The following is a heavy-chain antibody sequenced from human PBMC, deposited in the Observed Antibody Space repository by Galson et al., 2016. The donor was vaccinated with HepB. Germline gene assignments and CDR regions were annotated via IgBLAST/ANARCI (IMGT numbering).Heavy chain of an antibody. Sequence: ETLSLTCDVYGGSLSGHFWSWVRQAPGKGLEWIGDINHSGTTKTNPSLKSRVTLSVDTSKNQFSLRLNSATAADTAVYFWAYGAFQIVVVETAPWGWFDPWGQGTLVSVSS. J-gene: IGHJ5*02. CDR3: AYGAFQIVVVETAPWGWFDP. V-gene: IGHV4-34*01. D-gene: IGHD2-15*01. CDR2: INHSGTT. CDR1: GGSLSGHF.